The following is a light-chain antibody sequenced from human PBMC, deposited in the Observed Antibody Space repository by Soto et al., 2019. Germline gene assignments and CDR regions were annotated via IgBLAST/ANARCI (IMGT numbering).Light chain of an antibody. J-gene: IGKJ5*01. V-gene: IGKV3-20*01. CDR3: QHYANSVIT. CDR1: QNVGSSY. Sequence: EVVLTQSPGTLSLSPGERATLSCRASQNVGSSYFAWYQQRSGQAPRLLIYGASIRATGIPDRFSGSWSGADFTLTISRLEPEDFAVYYCQHYANSVITFGQGTRLDLK. CDR2: GAS.